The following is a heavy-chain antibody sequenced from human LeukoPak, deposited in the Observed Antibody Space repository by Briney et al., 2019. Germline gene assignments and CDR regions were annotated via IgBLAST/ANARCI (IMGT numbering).Heavy chain of an antibody. J-gene: IGHJ4*02. Sequence: ASVKVSCKASGYTFTGYYMHWVRQAPGQGLEWMGWISAYNGNTNYAQKLQGRVTMTTDTSTSTAYMELRSLRSDDTAVYYCARGLGYYDSSGSVWGQGTLVTVSS. CDR3: ARGLGYYDSSGSV. CDR1: GYTFTGYY. D-gene: IGHD3-22*01. V-gene: IGHV1-18*04. CDR2: ISAYNGNT.